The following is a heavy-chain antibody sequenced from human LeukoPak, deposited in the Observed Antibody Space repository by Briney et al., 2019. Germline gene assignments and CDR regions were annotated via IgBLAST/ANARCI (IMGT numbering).Heavy chain of an antibody. Sequence: SVKVSCKASGGTFSSYAISWVRQAPGQGLEWMGRIIPILGIANYAQKFQGRATITADKSTSTAYMEPSSLRSEDTAVYYCAREDSSGWSAGWFDPWGQGTLVTVSS. J-gene: IGHJ5*02. D-gene: IGHD6-19*01. CDR3: AREDSSGWSAGWFDP. CDR1: GGTFSSYA. CDR2: IIPILGIA. V-gene: IGHV1-69*04.